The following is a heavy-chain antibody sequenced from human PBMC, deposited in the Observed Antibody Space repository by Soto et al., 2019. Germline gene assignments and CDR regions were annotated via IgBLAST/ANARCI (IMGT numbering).Heavy chain of an antibody. CDR1: GXTFGDYG. Sequence: GSLRLACAASGXTFGDYGMHWVRQPPGKGPEWVSRMTGDGRTTQYADSVKGRFTSSRDNAKSTMYLQMNSLRAEDTAVYYCATAEVDYWGPGTLGTVS. CDR2: MTGDGRTT. CDR3: ATAEVDY. J-gene: IGHJ4*02. V-gene: IGHV3-74*03.